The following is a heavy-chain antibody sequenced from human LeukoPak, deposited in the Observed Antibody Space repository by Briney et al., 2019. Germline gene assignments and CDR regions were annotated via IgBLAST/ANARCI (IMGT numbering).Heavy chain of an antibody. CDR1: GFTFSSYS. D-gene: IGHD5-24*01. Sequence: GGSLRLSCAASGFTFSSYSMNWVRQAPGKGLEGVSSISSSSSYIYYADSVKGRFTISRDNAKNSLYLQMNSLRAEDSAVYYCARDEYGYNYKAYWGQGTLVTVSS. J-gene: IGHJ4*02. CDR2: ISSSSSYI. CDR3: ARDEYGYNYKAY. V-gene: IGHV3-21*01.